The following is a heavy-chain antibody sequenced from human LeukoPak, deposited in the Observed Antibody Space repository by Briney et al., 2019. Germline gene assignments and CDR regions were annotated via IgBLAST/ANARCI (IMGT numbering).Heavy chain of an antibody. Sequence: ASVKVSCKASGYTFTGHYIHWVRQAPGQGLEWMGWINPNSGGTKYAQNFQSRVPMTRDTSIITAYMELSRLRSDDTAVYYCARDSSGWYYFDSWGQGTLVTVSS. CDR2: INPNSGGT. D-gene: IGHD6-19*01. CDR3: ARDSSGWYYFDS. CDR1: GYTFTGHY. V-gene: IGHV1-2*02. J-gene: IGHJ4*02.